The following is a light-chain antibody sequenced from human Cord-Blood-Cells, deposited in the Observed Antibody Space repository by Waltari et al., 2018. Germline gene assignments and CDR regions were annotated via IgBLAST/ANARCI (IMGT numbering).Light chain of an antibody. J-gene: IGKJ4*01. Sequence: DIQMTHSPSSLSASVVDSVTITCRASQSISSNLNWYQQKPGKAPKLLIYAASSLQSGVPSRCSGSGSGTDFTRTISSLQPEDFATYYCQQSYSTPTFGGGTKVEIK. CDR1: QSISSN. V-gene: IGKV1-39*01. CDR3: QQSYSTPT. CDR2: AAS.